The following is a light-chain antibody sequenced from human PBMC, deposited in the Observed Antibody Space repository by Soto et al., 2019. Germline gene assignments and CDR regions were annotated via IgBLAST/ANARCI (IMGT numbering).Light chain of an antibody. V-gene: IGLV1-51*01. CDR1: SSNIGGNS. CDR2: DDN. Sequence: QSVLAQPPSVSAAPGQTVSISCSGSSSNIGGNSVSWYQQLPGTAPKLLIYDDNKRPSGIPDRFSGSKSGTSATLGITGFQTGDEADYYCGSWDSSLSAYVFGTGTKVIAL. CDR3: GSWDSSLSAYV. J-gene: IGLJ1*01.